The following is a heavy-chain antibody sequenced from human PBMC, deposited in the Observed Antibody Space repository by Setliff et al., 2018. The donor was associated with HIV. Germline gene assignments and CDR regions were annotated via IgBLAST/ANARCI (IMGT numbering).Heavy chain of an antibody. CDR1: GYTFTRYD. V-gene: IGHV1-8*01. J-gene: IGHJ4*02. D-gene: IGHD2-21*02. Sequence: ASVKVSCKASGYTFTRYDINWVRQATGQGLEWMGWMNPSGGSTSYAQKCQGRVTMTRDTSTSTVYMELSSLRSEDTAVYYCARGGYGGNSETFDYWGQGTLVTVSS. CDR3: ARGGYGGNSETFDY. CDR2: MNPSGGST.